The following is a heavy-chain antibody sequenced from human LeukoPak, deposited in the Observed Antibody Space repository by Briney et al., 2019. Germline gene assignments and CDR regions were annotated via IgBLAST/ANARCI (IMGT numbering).Heavy chain of an antibody. CDR2: ISSSSSYI. CDR1: GFTFSSYA. CDR3: ARGGGGYPGYGMDV. Sequence: GGSLRLSCAASGFTFSSYAMNWVRQAPGKGLEWVSSISSSSSYIYYADSVKGRFTISRDNAKNSLYLQMNSLRAEDTAVYYCARGGGGYPGYGMDVWGQGTTVTVSS. V-gene: IGHV3-21*01. D-gene: IGHD5-12*01. J-gene: IGHJ6*02.